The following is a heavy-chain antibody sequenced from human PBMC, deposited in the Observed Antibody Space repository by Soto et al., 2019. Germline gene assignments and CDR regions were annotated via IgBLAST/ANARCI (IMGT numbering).Heavy chain of an antibody. CDR1: GGSISSYY. D-gene: IGHD2-15*01. CDR2: IYYSGST. Sequence: PSETLSLTCTVSGGSISSYYWCWIRQPPGKGLEWIGYIYYSGSTNYNPPLTSRVTISVDRSKNQFSLKLSSVTAADTAVYYWARVLLYGGSTGPFDYWGQGTLVTVS. V-gene: IGHV4-59*12. CDR3: ARVLLYGGSTGPFDY. J-gene: IGHJ4*02.